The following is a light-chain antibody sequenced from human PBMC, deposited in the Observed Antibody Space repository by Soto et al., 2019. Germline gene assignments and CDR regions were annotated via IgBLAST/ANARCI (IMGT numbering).Light chain of an antibody. CDR2: EVS. J-gene: IGLJ1*01. CDR3: SSYTSSSTLLYV. V-gene: IGLV2-14*01. Sequence: QSVLTQPASVSGSPEQSITISCTGTSSDDGGYNYVSWYQQHPGKAPKLMIYEVSNRPSGVSNRFSGSKSGNTASLTISGLQAEDEADYYCSSYTSSSTLLYVFGTGTKLTVL. CDR1: SSDDGGYNY.